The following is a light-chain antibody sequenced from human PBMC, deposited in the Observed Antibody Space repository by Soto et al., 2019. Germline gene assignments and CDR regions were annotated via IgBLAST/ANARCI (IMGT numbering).Light chain of an antibody. Sequence: DIQMTQSPSSLSASVGDRVTITCRASQGVTNHLAWYQQKPGEAPKRLVYDVSSLQSGVPSRFSGSGSGTEFTLTISSLQPDDFAIYYCQQYNSYWTFGQGTKVEIK. V-gene: IGKV1-17*01. CDR3: QQYNSYWT. J-gene: IGKJ1*01. CDR1: QGVTNH. CDR2: DVS.